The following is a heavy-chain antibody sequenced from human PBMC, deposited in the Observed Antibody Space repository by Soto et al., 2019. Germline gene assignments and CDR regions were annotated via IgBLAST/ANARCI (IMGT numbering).Heavy chain of an antibody. J-gene: IGHJ4*02. CDR3: ARDPTGYSSGWYYFDY. D-gene: IGHD6-19*01. CDR2: INAANGDT. Sequence: ASVKVSCKASGYTFTSYGIHWVRQAPGQRLEWMGWINAANGDTKYSPKFQGRVTITRDTSASTAYMELSSLRSEDTAVYYCARDPTGYSSGWYYFDYWGQGTLVTVSS. V-gene: IGHV1-3*01. CDR1: GYTFTSYG.